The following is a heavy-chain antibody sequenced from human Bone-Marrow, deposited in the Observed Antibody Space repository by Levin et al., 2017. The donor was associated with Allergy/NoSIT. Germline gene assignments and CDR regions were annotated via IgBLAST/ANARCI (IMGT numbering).Heavy chain of an antibody. CDR3: AKGPGIAAAKRYLDY. CDR1: GFTFGDSA. J-gene: IGHJ4*02. D-gene: IGHD6-13*01. Sequence: PGGSLRLSCAASGFTFGDSAMHWVRQAPGKGLEWVSGLSWNSGSIGYADSVKGRFTISRDNAKNSLYLQMNSLKPEDTALYYCAKGPGIAAAKRYLDYWGQGPLVTVSS. V-gene: IGHV3-9*01. CDR2: LSWNSGSI.